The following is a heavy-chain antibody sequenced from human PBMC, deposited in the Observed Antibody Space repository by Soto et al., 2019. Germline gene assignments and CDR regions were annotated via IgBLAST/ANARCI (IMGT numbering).Heavy chain of an antibody. CDR1: GYGFTTYY. J-gene: IGHJ4*02. D-gene: IGHD1-26*01. Sequence: ASVKVSCKASGYGFTTYYLHWVRQAPGQGLEWMGMINPNGGATSYAQKFQGRVSMTTDMSTSTVFMDLSSLRFDDTAVYYCARGISGTYTALDFWGQGALVTVS. CDR3: ARGISGTYTALDF. V-gene: IGHV1-46*01. CDR2: INPNGGAT.